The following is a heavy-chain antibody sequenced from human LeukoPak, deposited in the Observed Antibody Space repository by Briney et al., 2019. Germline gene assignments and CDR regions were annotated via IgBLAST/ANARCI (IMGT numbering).Heavy chain of an antibody. CDR1: GFTFSNQN. V-gene: IGHV3-30*04. Sequence: GGSLRLSCAASGFTFSNQNMHWVRQAPGKGLEWVAVISNDGSNKYYADSVKGRFTISRDNSKDTLYLQMNSLRVEDTAVYYCARRPQRVAGLDYWGQGTLVTVS. CDR3: ARRPQRVAGLDY. J-gene: IGHJ4*02. D-gene: IGHD6-19*01. CDR2: ISNDGSNK.